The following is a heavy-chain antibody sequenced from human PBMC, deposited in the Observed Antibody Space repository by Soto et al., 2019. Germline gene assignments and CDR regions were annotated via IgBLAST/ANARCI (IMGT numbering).Heavy chain of an antibody. J-gene: IGHJ4*02. Sequence: LETLSLTCTVSGGSFKSGSYSWSWIRQPPGKGLEWFGYVYHTGRTSYNPSLKSRVSISMDTSKNQFSLNLDSVTAADTAVYFCARDFAYFDSWGQGTLVTVSS. CDR2: VYHTGRT. CDR3: ARDFAYFDS. D-gene: IGHD3-3*01. CDR1: GGSFKSGSYS. V-gene: IGHV4-61*01.